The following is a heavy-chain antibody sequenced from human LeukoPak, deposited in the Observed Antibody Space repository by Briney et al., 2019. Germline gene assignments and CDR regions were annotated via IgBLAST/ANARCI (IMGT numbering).Heavy chain of an antibody. CDR3: AREGYCTNGVCSPGYMDV. CDR1: GFTFSSYA. CDR2: ISGSGGST. J-gene: IGHJ6*03. D-gene: IGHD2-8*01. Sequence: PGGSLRLSCAASGFTFSSYAMSWVRQAPGKGLEWVSAISGSGGSTYYADSVKGRFTISRDNAKNSLYLQMNSLRAEDTAVYYCAREGYCTNGVCSPGYMDVWGKGTTVTVSS. V-gene: IGHV3-23*01.